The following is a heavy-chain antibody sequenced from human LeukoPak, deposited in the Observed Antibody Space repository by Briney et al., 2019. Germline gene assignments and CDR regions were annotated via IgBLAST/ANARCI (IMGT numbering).Heavy chain of an antibody. Sequence: SETLSHTCTVSGGSIGGYYWTWIRQPPGKGLEWVGYVDYSASTNYNPSLKSRVTISIDTSKNQFSLKLNSVTAADTAVYYCVRLRGPKYYYYYMGVWGKGTTVTASS. CDR2: VDYSAST. CDR3: VRLRGPKYYYYYMGV. D-gene: IGHD1-26*01. CDR1: GGSIGGYY. V-gene: IGHV4-59*01. J-gene: IGHJ6*03.